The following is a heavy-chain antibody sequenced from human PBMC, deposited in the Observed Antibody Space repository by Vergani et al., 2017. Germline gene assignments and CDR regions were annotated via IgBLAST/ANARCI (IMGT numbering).Heavy chain of an antibody. CDR2: IRSKAYGGTT. V-gene: IGHV3-49*04. J-gene: IGHJ4*02. D-gene: IGHD3-10*02. CDR3: TRALFGESDFDY. CDR1: GFTFGDYA. Sequence: EVQLVESGGGLVQPGRSLRLSCTASGFTFGDYAMSWVRQAPGKGLEWVGFIRSKAYGGTTEYAASVKGRFTISRDDSKSIAYLQMNSLKTEDTAVYYCTRALFGESDFDYWGQGTLVTVSS.